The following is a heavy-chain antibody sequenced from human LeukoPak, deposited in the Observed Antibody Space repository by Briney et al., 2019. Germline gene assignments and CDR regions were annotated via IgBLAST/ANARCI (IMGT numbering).Heavy chain of an antibody. CDR2: IIPILGIP. Sequence: ASVKVSCKASGGTFSSYAISWVRQAPGQGLEWMRRIIPILGIPNYAQKFQGRVTITADKSTTTAYMELSSLRSEDTAVYYCARVSYYDSSGYPEYFHHWGQGTLVTVSS. J-gene: IGHJ1*01. CDR3: ARVSYYDSSGYPEYFHH. V-gene: IGHV1-69*04. D-gene: IGHD3-22*01. CDR1: GGTFSSYA.